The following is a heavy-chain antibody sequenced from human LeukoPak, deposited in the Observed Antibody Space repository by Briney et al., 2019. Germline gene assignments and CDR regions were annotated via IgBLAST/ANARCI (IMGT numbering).Heavy chain of an antibody. CDR1: GFTFRSYT. J-gene: IGHJ4*02. CDR2: IYSGGST. V-gene: IGHV3-66*04. CDR3: ARHHLRGRSQQLPRDIDY. Sequence: QPGGSLRLSCAASGFTFRSYTMSWVRQAPGKGLEWVSVIYSGGSTYYADSVKGRFTISRDNSKNTLYLQMNSLRAEDTAAYYCARHHLRGRSQQLPRDIDYWGQGTLVTVSS. D-gene: IGHD6-13*01.